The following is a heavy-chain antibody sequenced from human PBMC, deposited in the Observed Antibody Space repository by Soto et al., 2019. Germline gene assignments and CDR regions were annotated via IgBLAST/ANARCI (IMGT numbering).Heavy chain of an antibody. CDR1: GGSFSDYSWN. CDR2: INHSGST. J-gene: IGHJ4*02. D-gene: IGHD3-22*01. V-gene: IGHV4-34*09. Sequence: PSETLSLTCAVYGGSFSDYSWNWNWIRQPPGKGLEWIGEINHSGSTSHNPSLKSRVTISVDTSKSQFSLKLSSVTAADTAVYYCARAFHYDSSGYYFPFDYWGQGTLVTVSS. CDR3: ARAFHYDSSGYYFPFDY.